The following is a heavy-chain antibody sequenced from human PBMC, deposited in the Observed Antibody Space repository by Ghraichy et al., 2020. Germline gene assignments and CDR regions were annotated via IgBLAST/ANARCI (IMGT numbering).Heavy chain of an antibody. D-gene: IGHD3-3*01. Sequence: ASVKVSCKASGYTFSGYYMHWVRQAPGQGLEWMGRINPNSGGTNYAQKFQGRVTMTTDTSTSTAYMELRSLRSDDTAVYYCARDLRGNYDFWSGYYKFDYWGQGTLVTVSS. CDR2: INPNSGGT. CDR3: ARDLRGNYDFWSGYYKFDY. CDR1: GYTFSGYY. V-gene: IGHV1-2*06. J-gene: IGHJ4*02.